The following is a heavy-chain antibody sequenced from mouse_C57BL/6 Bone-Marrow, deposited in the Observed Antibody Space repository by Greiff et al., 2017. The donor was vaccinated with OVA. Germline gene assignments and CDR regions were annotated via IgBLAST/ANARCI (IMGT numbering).Heavy chain of an antibody. CDR2: IYPRSGNT. Sequence: ESGAELARPGASVKLSCKASGYTFTSYGISWVKQRTGQGLEWIGEIYPRSGNTYYNEKFKGKATLTADKSSSTAYMELRSLTSEDSAVYFCARWAYPRRVAYWGQGTLVTVSA. CDR3: ARWAYPRRVAY. J-gene: IGHJ3*01. CDR1: GYTFTSYG. V-gene: IGHV1-81*01. D-gene: IGHD3-1*01.